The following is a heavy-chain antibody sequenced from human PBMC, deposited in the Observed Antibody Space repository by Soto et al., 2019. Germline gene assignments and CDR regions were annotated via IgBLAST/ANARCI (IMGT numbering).Heavy chain of an antibody. Sequence: ASVKVSCKASGYTFTSYGISWVRQAPGQGLEWMGWISAYNGNTNYAQKLQGRVTMTTDTSTSTAYMELRGLRSDDTAVYYCARASVVVAATMYYYYGMDVWGQGTTVTVSS. CDR1: GYTFTSYG. D-gene: IGHD2-15*01. V-gene: IGHV1-18*01. CDR3: ARASVVVAATMYYYYGMDV. J-gene: IGHJ6*02. CDR2: ISAYNGNT.